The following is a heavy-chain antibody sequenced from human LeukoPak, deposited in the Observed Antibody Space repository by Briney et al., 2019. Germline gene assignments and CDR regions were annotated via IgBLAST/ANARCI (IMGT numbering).Heavy chain of an antibody. J-gene: IGHJ4*02. Sequence: SETLSLTCAVYGGSFSGYYWSWIRQPPGKGLEWIGEINHSGSTNYNPSLKSRVTISVDTSKNQFSLKLSSATAADTAVYYCARGKDDYVWGSHPRDFDYWGQGTLVTVSS. CDR1: GGSFSGYY. V-gene: IGHV4-34*01. CDR2: INHSGST. CDR3: ARGKDDYVWGSHPRDFDY. D-gene: IGHD3-16*01.